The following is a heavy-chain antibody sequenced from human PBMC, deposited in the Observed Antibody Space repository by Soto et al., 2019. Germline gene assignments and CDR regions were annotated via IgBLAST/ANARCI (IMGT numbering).Heavy chain of an antibody. D-gene: IGHD2-15*01. V-gene: IGHV4-61*05. Sequence: SETLSLTCTVSGGAISSSSYYWGWIRQPPGKGLEWIGYMYYSGSTNYNPSLKSRVTISVDTSKNQFSLKLSSVTAADTAVYYCARAGAATLSDYWGQGTLVTVSS. J-gene: IGHJ4*02. CDR2: MYYSGST. CDR1: GGAISSSSYY. CDR3: ARAGAATLSDY.